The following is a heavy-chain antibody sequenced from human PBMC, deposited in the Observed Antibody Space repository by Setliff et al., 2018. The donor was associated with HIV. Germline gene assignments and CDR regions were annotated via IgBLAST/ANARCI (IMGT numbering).Heavy chain of an antibody. D-gene: IGHD2-15*01. CDR3: ARGGLGVVGAIDY. V-gene: IGHV4-34*01. Sequence: PSETLSLTCAVYGGSFSGYYWTWIRQPPGRGLEWIGEIIHSGGTNYNRSLKSRVTISVDTSKNQFSRNLSSVTAADTAVYYCARGGLGVVGAIDYWSQGTLVTVSS. CDR2: IIHSGGT. CDR1: GGSFSGYY. J-gene: IGHJ4*02.